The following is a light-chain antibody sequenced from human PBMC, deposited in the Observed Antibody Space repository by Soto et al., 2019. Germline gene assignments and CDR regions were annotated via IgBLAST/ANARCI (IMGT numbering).Light chain of an antibody. J-gene: IGLJ1*01. V-gene: IGLV2-14*01. Sequence: QSVLTQPASVSGSPGQSITISCTGTSRDVGGYNYVSWYQQHPGKAPKLMIYDVSNRPSGVSNRFSGSKSGNTASLTISGLQAEDAADYYCSSYTSSSTLYVFGTGTKVTVL. CDR3: SSYTSSSTLYV. CDR2: DVS. CDR1: SRDVGGYNY.